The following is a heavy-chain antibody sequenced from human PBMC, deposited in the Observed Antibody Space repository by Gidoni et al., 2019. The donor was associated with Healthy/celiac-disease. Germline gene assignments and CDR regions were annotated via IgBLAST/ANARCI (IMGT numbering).Heavy chain of an antibody. Sequence: QVQLVESGGGVVQPGRSLRLSCAASGFTFSSYAMHWVRQAPGKGLEWVAVISYDGSNKYYADSVKGRFTISRDNSKNTLYLQMNSLRAEDTAVYYCARDWVYCSSTSCYTGTIDYWGQGTLVTVSS. CDR3: ARDWVYCSSTSCYTGTIDY. V-gene: IGHV3-30*04. CDR2: ISYDGSNK. D-gene: IGHD2-2*02. CDR1: GFTFSSYA. J-gene: IGHJ4*02.